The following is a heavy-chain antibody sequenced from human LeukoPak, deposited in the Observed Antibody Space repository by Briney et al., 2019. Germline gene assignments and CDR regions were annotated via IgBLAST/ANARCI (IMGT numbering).Heavy chain of an antibody. CDR2: ISYDGSNK. V-gene: IGHV3-30-3*01. Sequence: PGGSLRLSCAASGFTFSSYAMHWVRQAPGKGLEWVAVISYDGSNKYYADSVKGRFTISRDNSKNTLYLQMNSLRAEDTAVYYCAREGDYYYDSSGYYAFDIWGQGTMVTVSS. D-gene: IGHD3-22*01. J-gene: IGHJ3*02. CDR3: AREGDYYYDSSGYYAFDI. CDR1: GFTFSSYA.